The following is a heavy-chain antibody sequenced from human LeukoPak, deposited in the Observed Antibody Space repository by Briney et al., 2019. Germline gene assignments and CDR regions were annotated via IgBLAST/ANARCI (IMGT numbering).Heavy chain of an antibody. J-gene: IGHJ4*02. CDR2: ISWNSGSI. V-gene: IGHV3-9*01. Sequence: GRSLRLSCAASGFTFDDYAMHWVRQAPGKGLEWVSGISWNSGSIGYADSVKGRFTISRDNAKNSLYLQMNSLRAEDTAVYYCAGLGITMIGGVWGQGTLVTVSS. CDR1: GFTFDDYA. D-gene: IGHD3-10*02. CDR3: AGLGITMIGGV.